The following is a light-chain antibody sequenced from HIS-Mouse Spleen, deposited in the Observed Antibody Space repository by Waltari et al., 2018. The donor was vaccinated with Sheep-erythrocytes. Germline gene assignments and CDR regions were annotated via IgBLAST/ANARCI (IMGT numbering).Light chain of an antibody. J-gene: IGLJ3*02. Sequence: QSALTQPPSASGSPAQPVTIPFSGTTSVAGGYTQCTWYQQHPGKAPKLMIYEVSKRPSGVPDRFSGSKSGNTASLTVSGLQAEDEADYYCSSYAGSNNWVFGGGTKLTVL. CDR3: SSYAGSNNWV. V-gene: IGLV2-8*01. CDR2: EVS. CDR1: TSVAGGYTQ.